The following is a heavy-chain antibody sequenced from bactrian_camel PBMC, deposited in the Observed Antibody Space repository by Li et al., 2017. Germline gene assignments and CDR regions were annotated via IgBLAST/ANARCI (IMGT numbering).Heavy chain of an antibody. CDR2: TGGSGGST. CDR1: GFTFSSYY. V-gene: IGHV3-2*01. CDR3: AAQTGVVYGLGPLSPSRYNA. Sequence: HVQLVESGGGLVQPGGSLRLSCAASGFTFSSYYMSWVRQAPEKGLEWVSSTGGSGGSTYYADSVKGRFTISQDNAKNTVYLQMNSLKPEDTAMYYCAAQTGVVYGLGPLSPSRYNAWGQGTQVTVS. J-gene: IGHJ6*01. D-gene: IGHD5*01.